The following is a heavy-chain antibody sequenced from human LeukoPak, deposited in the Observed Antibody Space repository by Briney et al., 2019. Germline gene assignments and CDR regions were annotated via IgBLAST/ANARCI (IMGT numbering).Heavy chain of an antibody. CDR2: IDYSGST. CDR3: ARPYGSSASYAFDI. J-gene: IGHJ3*02. V-gene: IGHV4-61*08. Sequence: SETLSLTCAVSGGSISSGGYSWNWIRQPPGKGLEWIGYIDYSGSTNYNPSLKSRVTISVDTSKNQFSLKLSSVTAADTAVYYCARPYGSSASYAFDIWGQGTMVAVSS. CDR1: GGSISSGGYS. D-gene: IGHD3-22*01.